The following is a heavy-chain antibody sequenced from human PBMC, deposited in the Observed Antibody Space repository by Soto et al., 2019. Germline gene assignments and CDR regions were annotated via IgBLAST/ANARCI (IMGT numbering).Heavy chain of an antibody. CDR2: INAGNGNT. CDR1: GYTFTSYA. Sequence: ASVKVSCKASGYTFTSYAMHWVRQAPGQRLEWMGWINAGNGNTKYSQKFQGRVTITTDESTSTAYMELSSLRSEDTAVYYCAADGYYDSSGYYGAFHIWGQGTMVTVSS. CDR3: AADGYYDSSGYYGAFHI. D-gene: IGHD3-22*01. V-gene: IGHV1-3*01. J-gene: IGHJ3*02.